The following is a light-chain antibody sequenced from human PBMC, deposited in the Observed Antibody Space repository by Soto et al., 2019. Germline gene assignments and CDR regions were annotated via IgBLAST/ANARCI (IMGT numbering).Light chain of an antibody. CDR3: QQYVSSVT. CDR1: QSVDSSF. CDR2: GAS. V-gene: IGKV3-20*01. J-gene: IGKJ1*01. Sequence: EIVLTQSPGSLSLSPGERATLSCRASQSVDSSFFAWYQQKPGQAPRLLIYGASNRATGIPDRFSGLGSGTDFTLTITGLEPEDFAVYYCQQYVSSVTFGQGTKVEIK.